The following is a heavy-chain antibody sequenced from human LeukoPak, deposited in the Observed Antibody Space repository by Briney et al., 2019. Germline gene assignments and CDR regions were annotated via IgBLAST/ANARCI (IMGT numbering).Heavy chain of an antibody. V-gene: IGHV3-30*04. CDR3: ARDAIFLDYMDV. CDR2: ISYDGSNK. CDR1: GFTFSSYA. J-gene: IGHJ6*03. Sequence: GGSLRLSCAASGFTFSSYAMHWVRQAPGKGLEGVAVISYDGSNKYYADSVKGRFTISRDNSKNTLYLQMNSLRAEDTAVYYCARDAIFLDYMDVWGKGTTVTVSS. D-gene: IGHD3-9*01.